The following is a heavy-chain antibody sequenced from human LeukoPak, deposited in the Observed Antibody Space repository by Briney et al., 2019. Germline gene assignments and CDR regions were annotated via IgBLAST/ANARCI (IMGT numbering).Heavy chain of an antibody. Sequence: GGSLRLSCAASGFTFSSYAMSWVRQAPGKGLEWVSAIGGGGGGTYYADSVKGRFTVSRDNSKNTLYLQVNSLRTEDTAVYYCAKSNSGYLRPFDYWGQGTLVTVSS. V-gene: IGHV3-23*01. CDR2: IGGGGGGT. J-gene: IGHJ4*02. CDR1: GFTFSSYA. D-gene: IGHD3-22*01. CDR3: AKSNSGYLRPFDY.